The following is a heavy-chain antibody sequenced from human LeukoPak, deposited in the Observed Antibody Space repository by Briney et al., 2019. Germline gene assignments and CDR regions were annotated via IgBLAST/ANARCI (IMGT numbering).Heavy chain of an antibody. J-gene: IGHJ3*02. Sequence: PSETLSLTCTVSGGSISSYYWSWIRQPPGKGLEWIGYIYYSGSTNYNPSLKSRVTISVDTSKNQFSLKLSSVTAADTAVYYCASPGIAAARPDAFDIWGQGTMVTVSS. CDR2: IYYSGST. V-gene: IGHV4-59*01. CDR1: GGSISSYY. D-gene: IGHD6-13*01. CDR3: ASPGIAAARPDAFDI.